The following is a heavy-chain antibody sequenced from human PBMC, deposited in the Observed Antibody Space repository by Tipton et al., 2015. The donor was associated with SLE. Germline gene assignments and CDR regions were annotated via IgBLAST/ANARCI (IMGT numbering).Heavy chain of an antibody. CDR1: GGSISSSSYY. J-gene: IGHJ4*02. D-gene: IGHD6-13*01. V-gene: IGHV4-39*07. CDR2: IYYSGST. Sequence: TLSLTCTVSGGSISSSSYYWGWIRQPPGKGLEWIGSIYYSGSTYYNPSLKSRVTISVDTSKNQFSLKLSSVTAADTAVYYCARDVNFIAAAGTGGYWGQGTLVTVSS. CDR3: ARDVNFIAAAGTGGY.